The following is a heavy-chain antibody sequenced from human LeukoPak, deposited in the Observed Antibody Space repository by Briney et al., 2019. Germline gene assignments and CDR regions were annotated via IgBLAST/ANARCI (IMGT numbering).Heavy chain of an antibody. CDR3: AREYSGSYGSYYYGMDV. CDR2: IWYDGSNK. CDR1: GLTLSNYA. J-gene: IGHJ6*02. Sequence: GGSLRLSCAASGLTLSNYAMDWVRQAPGKGLERVAVIWYDGSNKYYADSVKGRFTISRDNSKNTLYLKMKSLRAEDTAVYYCAREYSGSYGSYYYGMDVWGQGTTVTVSS. V-gene: IGHV3-33*08. D-gene: IGHD1-26*01.